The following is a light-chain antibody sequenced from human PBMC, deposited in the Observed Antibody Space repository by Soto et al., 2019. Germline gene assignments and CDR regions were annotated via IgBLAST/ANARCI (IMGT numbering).Light chain of an antibody. CDR1: QGISSY. Sequence: AIRMTQSPSSFSASTGDRVTITCRASQGISSYLAWYQQKPGKAPKLLIYAAYTLQSGVPSRFSSSGSGTDFTLTISCLQSEDFATYYCQQYYSYPRTFGQGTKLEIK. J-gene: IGKJ2*01. V-gene: IGKV1-8*01. CDR3: QQYYSYPRT. CDR2: AAY.